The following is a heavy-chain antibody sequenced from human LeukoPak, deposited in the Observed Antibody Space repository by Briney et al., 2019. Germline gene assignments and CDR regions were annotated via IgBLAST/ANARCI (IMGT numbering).Heavy chain of an antibody. Sequence: GRSLRLSCAASGFTFSSYAMHWVRQAPGKGLEWVAVISYDGSNKYYADSVKGRFTISRDNSKNTLYLQMNSLRAEDTAVYYCAKDPSSYGYFDYWGQGTLVTVSS. V-gene: IGHV3-30*04. CDR1: GFTFSSYA. D-gene: IGHD5-18*01. CDR2: ISYDGSNK. CDR3: AKDPSSYGYFDY. J-gene: IGHJ4*02.